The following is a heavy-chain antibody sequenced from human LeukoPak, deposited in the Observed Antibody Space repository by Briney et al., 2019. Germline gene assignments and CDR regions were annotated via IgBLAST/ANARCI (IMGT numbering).Heavy chain of an antibody. V-gene: IGHV3-21*01. Sequence: GGSLRLSCAAPGFKFSTYSMNWVRQAPGKGLEWVASVTSPVGHIYYADSLKGRITISRDNAESSLYLQMNSLRAEDTAVYYCATDGQSSGWYGFDYWGQGTLVTVSS. D-gene: IGHD6-19*01. CDR1: GFKFSTYS. J-gene: IGHJ4*02. CDR2: VTSPVGHI. CDR3: ATDGQSSGWYGFDY.